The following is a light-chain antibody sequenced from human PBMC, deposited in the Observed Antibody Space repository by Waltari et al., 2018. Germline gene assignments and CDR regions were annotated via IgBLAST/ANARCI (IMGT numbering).Light chain of an antibody. CDR2: GAS. CDR1: QSISSQ. CDR3: QQYHESPPIT. Sequence: ELVMKQSPATLSVPPGDRATLSCRASQSISSQLAWYQQKPGQAPRLLIYGASTRATGIPARFSGSGSGTEFTLTISSLQSEDFAVYFCQQYHESPPITFGPGTKVDIK. V-gene: IGKV3-15*01. J-gene: IGKJ3*01.